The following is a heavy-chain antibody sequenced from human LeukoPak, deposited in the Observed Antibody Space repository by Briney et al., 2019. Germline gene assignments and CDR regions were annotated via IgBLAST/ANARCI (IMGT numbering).Heavy chain of an antibody. CDR3: ARELSGWYYFDY. J-gene: IGHJ4*02. Sequence: GGSLRLSCTASGFTFSDYWMTWVRQAPGKGLEWVANIKQDGSAKYYVDSVKGRFTISRGNAKNSLYLQMNSLRAEDTAVYYCARELSGWYYFDYWGQGTLVTVSS. CDR2: IKQDGSAK. D-gene: IGHD6-19*01. V-gene: IGHV3-7*01. CDR1: GFTFSDYW.